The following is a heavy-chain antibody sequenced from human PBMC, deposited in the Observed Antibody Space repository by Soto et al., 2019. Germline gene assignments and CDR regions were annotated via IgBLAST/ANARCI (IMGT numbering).Heavy chain of an antibody. CDR3: ARDTGYGDYVGY. J-gene: IGHJ4*02. CDR2: ISSSGSTI. V-gene: IGHV3-48*03. Sequence: LRLSCAASGFTFSSYEMNWVRQAPGKGLEWVSYISSSGSTIYYADSVKGRFTISRDNAKNSLYLQMNSLRAEDTAVYYCARDTGYGDYVGYWGQGTLVTVSP. CDR1: GFTFSSYE. D-gene: IGHD4-17*01.